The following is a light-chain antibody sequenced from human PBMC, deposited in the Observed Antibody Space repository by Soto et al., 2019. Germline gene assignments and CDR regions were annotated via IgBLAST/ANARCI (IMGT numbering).Light chain of an antibody. CDR2: DAS. CDR3: QQYGSSPLT. CDR1: QSVSSSY. Sequence: EIVLTQSPGTLSLSPGERATLSCRASQSVSSSYIVWHQQKPGQAPRLLIYDASSRATGIPDRVSGSGSGTDFTLTISRLEPEDFAVYYCQQYGSSPLTFGGGTKVEIK. V-gene: IGKV3-20*01. J-gene: IGKJ4*01.